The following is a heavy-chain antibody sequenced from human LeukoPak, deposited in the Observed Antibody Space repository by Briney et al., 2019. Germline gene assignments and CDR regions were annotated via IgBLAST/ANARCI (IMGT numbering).Heavy chain of an antibody. CDR2: IYNGGSA. CDR1: GDSIASGGYS. V-gene: IGHV4-30-2*01. D-gene: IGHD2-15*01. CDR3: DRYFSAGKVKGFDP. J-gene: IGHJ5*02. Sequence: PSQTLSLTCAVSGDSIASGGYSGTCIRQRPGEGLGWIGYIYNGGSAYFNPSLKSRVNLSVDRSKNQFSLILNSVTAADTAVYYCDRYFSAGKVKGFDPWGQGTLVTVSS.